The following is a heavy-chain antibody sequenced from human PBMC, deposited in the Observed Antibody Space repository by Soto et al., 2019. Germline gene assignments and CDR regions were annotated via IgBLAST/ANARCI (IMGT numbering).Heavy chain of an antibody. Sequence: VQLVQSGAEVKKPGSSVKLSCKASGGTFNRYTISWVRQAPGQGLEWMGGIIPIFGTANYAQKFQGRVAIIADESTSAAYMGLRSLRSEDTAVYYCALWGFRDGNNSKDNYSGMDVWGQGTTVTVSS. J-gene: IGHJ6*02. CDR3: ALWGFRDGNNSKDNYSGMDV. CDR2: IIPIFGTA. D-gene: IGHD1-1*01. CDR1: GGTFNRYT. V-gene: IGHV1-69*01.